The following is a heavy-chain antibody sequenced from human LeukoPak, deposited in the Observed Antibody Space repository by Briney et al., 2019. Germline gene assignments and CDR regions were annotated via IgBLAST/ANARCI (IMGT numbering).Heavy chain of an antibody. CDR3: ARGPAVTTDY. CDR2: INPNTGGT. D-gene: IGHD4-17*01. Sequence: ASVNVSCKASGYTFTGYYIHWVRQAPGQGLEWMGWINPNTGGTNYAQNFQGRVTMARDTSISTAYMELSRLKSDDTAVYYCARGPAVTTDYWGQGTLVTVSS. CDR1: GYTFTGYY. V-gene: IGHV1-2*02. J-gene: IGHJ4*02.